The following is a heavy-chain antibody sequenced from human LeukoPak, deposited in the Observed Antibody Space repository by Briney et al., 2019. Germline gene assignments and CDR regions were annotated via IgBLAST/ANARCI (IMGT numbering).Heavy chain of an antibody. Sequence: SETLSLTCTVSGASISSHHWNWIRQPPGTGLEWIGYIYHSGSSNYNPSLKSRVTMSVDTSKNQFSLKLSSVTAADTAVYYCARAQGYCSGVTCYSRWFDPWGQGTLVTVSS. CDR1: GASISSHH. CDR2: IYHSGSS. D-gene: IGHD2-15*01. V-gene: IGHV4-59*11. J-gene: IGHJ5*02. CDR3: ARAQGYCSGVTCYSRWFDP.